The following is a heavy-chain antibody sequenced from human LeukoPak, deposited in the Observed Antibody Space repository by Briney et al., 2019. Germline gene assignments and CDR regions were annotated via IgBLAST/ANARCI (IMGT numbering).Heavy chain of an antibody. Sequence: SETLSLTCTVSGGSISSGSYYWSWIRQPAGKGLEWIGRIYTSGSTNYNPSLKSRVTISVDTSKNQFSLKLSSVTAADTAVYYCARRLTLNHAPYYYYYMDGWGKGTTVTVSS. D-gene: IGHD1-14*01. CDR1: GGSISSGSYY. V-gene: IGHV4-61*02. CDR2: IYTSGST. J-gene: IGHJ6*03. CDR3: ARRLTLNHAPYYYYYMDG.